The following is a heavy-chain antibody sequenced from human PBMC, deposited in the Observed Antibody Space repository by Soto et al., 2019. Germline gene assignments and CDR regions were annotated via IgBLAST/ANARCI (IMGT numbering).Heavy chain of an antibody. J-gene: IGHJ3*02. CDR1: GFTFSSYG. D-gene: IGHD6-13*01. CDR2: ISYDGSNK. V-gene: IGHV3-30*18. CDR3: AKGYGGQQLTRGDAFDI. Sequence: QVQLVESGGGVVQPGRSLRLSCAASGFTFSSYGMHWVRQAPGKGLEWVTFISYDGSNKDYAESVKGRFTISRDNSKNTLYLQMNSLRVEDRAVYYCAKGYGGQQLTRGDAFDIWGQGTMVTVSP.